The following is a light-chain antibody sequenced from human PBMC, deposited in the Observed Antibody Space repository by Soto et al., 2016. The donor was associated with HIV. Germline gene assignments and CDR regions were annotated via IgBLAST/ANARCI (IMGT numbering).Light chain of an antibody. CDR1: NIGTKA. V-gene: IGLV3-21*02. CDR3: QVWDNISGHTYV. CDR2: DDS. J-gene: IGLJ1*01. Sequence: SYVLTQPPSVPVASGETATITCGGDNIGTKAVHWYQQRPGQAPVLVLFDDSDRPSGIPERFSASKSQNTATLTIRRVEAGDEADFYCQVWDNISGHTYVFGTGTKVTVL.